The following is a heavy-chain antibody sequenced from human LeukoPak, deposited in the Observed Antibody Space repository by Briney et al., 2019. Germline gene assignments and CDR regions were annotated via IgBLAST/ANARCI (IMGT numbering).Heavy chain of an antibody. CDR3: ARGPARSGNGMDV. J-gene: IGHJ6*02. V-gene: IGHV2-70*11. CDR2: IDWNDDK. D-gene: IGHD3-10*01. CDR1: GFSPSTSAMC. Sequence: SGPTLVNPTQSLTLTCTFSGFSPSTSAMCVSWIRQPPGKALEWLARIDWNDDKDYSTSLKTRLTISKDTSKNQVVLTMTNMDPVDTATYYCARGPARSGNGMDVWGQGTTVTVSS.